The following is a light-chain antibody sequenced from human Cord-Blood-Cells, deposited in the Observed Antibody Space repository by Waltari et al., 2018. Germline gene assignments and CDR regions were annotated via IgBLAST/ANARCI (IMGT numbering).Light chain of an antibody. CDR1: QGISSY. Sequence: AIRITQSPSSFSASTRDSVPITCRASQGISSYLAWYQQKPGRAPKLLIYAASTLQRGVPSRFIGSGSGTGFSLTLSCLRSEDFATIYWQQYDSYPRTCGGGTKGEIE. V-gene: IGKV1-8*01. CDR2: AAS. J-gene: IGKJ4*02. CDR3: QQYDSYPRT.